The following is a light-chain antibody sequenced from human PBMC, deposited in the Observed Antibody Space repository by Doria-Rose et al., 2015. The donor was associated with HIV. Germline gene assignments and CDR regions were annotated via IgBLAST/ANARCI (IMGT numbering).Light chain of an antibody. CDR1: RSFSSTY. CDR3: HQYGTSWT. CDR2: DGS. V-gene: IGKV3-20*01. J-gene: IGKJ1*01. Sequence: EIVMTQSPGTLSLSPGERATLSCRASRSFSSTYLAWYQQKPGQAPSLLIYDGSTRATGIPDRFSASGSGTDFTLTINRLEPEYFALYYCHQYGTSWTFGQGTKVEI.